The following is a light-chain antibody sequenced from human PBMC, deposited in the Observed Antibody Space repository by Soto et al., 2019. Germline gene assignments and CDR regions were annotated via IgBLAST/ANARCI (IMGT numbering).Light chain of an antibody. J-gene: IGKJ1*01. CDR2: RAS. CDR3: HQYENWPQT. CDR1: QSISSN. Sequence: EIVMTQAPATLSVSPGERATLSCRASQSISSNLAWYQQKLGQAPRLLIYRASTRATVIPARFSGSGSGTEFTLTISGLQSEDFALYYCHQYENWPQTFGQGTKVEI. V-gene: IGKV3-15*01.